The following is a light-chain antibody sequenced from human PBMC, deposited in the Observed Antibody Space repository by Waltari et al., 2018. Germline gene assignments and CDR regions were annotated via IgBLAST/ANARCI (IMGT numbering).Light chain of an antibody. V-gene: IGKV1-39*01. CDR3: QQTYTSPRT. J-gene: IGKJ1*01. CDR1: QTNTKF. CDR2: AAS. Sequence: DIQMTQSPSTLSASVGDRVTITFRVSQTNTKFLSWYQQKPWKAPKLLIYAASRLQSGVPSRFSGSGYGTDFALTISNLQPEDFATYFCQQTYTSPRTFGQGTKVEIK.